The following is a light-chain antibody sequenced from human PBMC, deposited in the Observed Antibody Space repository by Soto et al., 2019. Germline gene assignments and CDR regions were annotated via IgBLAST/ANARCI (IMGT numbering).Light chain of an antibody. Sequence: QAVVTQPPSVSGAPGQRVTISCTGSSSNIGAGYDVHWYQRLPGTAPKVLIYSNNNRPSGVPDRFSGSKSGTSASLAITGHQAEDEADYYCQSYDSSLSGSYVFGTGTKLTVL. J-gene: IGLJ1*01. CDR2: SNN. CDR3: QSYDSSLSGSYV. CDR1: SSNIGAGYD. V-gene: IGLV1-40*01.